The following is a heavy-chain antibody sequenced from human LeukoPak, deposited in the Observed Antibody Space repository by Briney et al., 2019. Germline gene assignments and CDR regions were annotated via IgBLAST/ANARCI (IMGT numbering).Heavy chain of an antibody. V-gene: IGHV1-8*03. Sequence: ASVKVSCKASGYTFTSYDINWARQATGQGLEWMGWMNPKSGNTGYAQKFQGRVTITRNTSITTAYMELSSLRSEDTAVYYCARVEMATIGRPFDYWGQGTLVTVSS. CDR1: GYTFTSYD. D-gene: IGHD5-24*01. CDR3: ARVEMATIGRPFDY. CDR2: MNPKSGNT. J-gene: IGHJ4*02.